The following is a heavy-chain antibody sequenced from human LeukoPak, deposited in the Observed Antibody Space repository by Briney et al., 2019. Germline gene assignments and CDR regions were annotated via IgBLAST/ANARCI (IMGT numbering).Heavy chain of an antibody. CDR3: ASRGPDRSGWYYFDY. CDR2: ISSSSSTI. V-gene: IGHV3-48*01. Sequence: GGSLRLSCAASGFSYSTSTMNWVRQAPGKGLEWVSYISSSSSTIYYADSVKGRFTISRDNSKNTLYLQMNSLRPEDTAVYYCASRGPDRSGWYYFDYWGQGTLVTVSS. J-gene: IGHJ4*02. D-gene: IGHD6-19*01. CDR1: GFSYSTST.